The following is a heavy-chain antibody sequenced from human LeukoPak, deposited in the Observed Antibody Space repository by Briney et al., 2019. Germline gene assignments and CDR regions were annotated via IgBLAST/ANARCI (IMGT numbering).Heavy chain of an antibody. CDR3: ARVVGGVLLWFGELLVSGHYYYMDV. V-gene: IGHV4-39*07. D-gene: IGHD3-10*01. J-gene: IGHJ6*03. CDR2: IYYSGST. Sequence: SETLSLTCTVSGGSISSSYWSWIRQPPGKGLEWIGSIYYSGSTYYNPSLKSRVTISVDTSKNQFSLKLSSVTAADTAVYYCARVVGGVLLWFGELLVSGHYYYMDVWGKGTTVTVSS. CDR1: GGSISSSY.